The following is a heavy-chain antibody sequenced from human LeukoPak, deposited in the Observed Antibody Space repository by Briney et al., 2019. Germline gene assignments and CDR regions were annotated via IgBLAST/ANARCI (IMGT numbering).Heavy chain of an antibody. Sequence: SVKVSCKASGGTFSSYAISWVRQAPGQGLEWMGGIIPIFGTANYAQMFQGRVTITTDESTSTAYMELSRLRSEDTAVYYCARALTRYCSSTSCYLGYFDYWGQGTLVTVSS. CDR1: GGTFSSYA. J-gene: IGHJ4*02. CDR3: ARALTRYCSSTSCYLGYFDY. D-gene: IGHD2-2*01. CDR2: IIPIFGTA. V-gene: IGHV1-69*05.